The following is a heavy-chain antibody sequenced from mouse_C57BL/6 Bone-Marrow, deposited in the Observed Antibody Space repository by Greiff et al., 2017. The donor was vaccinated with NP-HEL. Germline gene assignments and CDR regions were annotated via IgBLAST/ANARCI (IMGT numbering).Heavy chain of an antibody. CDR1: GYTFTSYG. J-gene: IGHJ4*01. Sequence: VQLQQSGAELARPGASVKLSCKASGYTFTSYGISWVKQRTGQGLEWIGEIYPRSGNTYYNEKFKGKATLTADKSSSTAYMALRSLTSEDSAVYFCARPFTTVVATDAMDYWGQGTSVTVSS. V-gene: IGHV1-81*01. CDR2: IYPRSGNT. CDR3: ARPFTTVVATDAMDY. D-gene: IGHD1-1*01.